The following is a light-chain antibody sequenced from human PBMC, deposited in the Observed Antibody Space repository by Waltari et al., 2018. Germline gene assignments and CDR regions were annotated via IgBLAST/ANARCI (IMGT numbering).Light chain of an antibody. J-gene: IGKJ4*01. CDR3: QQYDISPLT. Sequence: EIVLTQSPGTLSLSPGERATLSCRASQTVRTTYLAWYQQKPGQAPTPLIRGASSRATGIPDRFSGSGSGTDFSLTISSLEPEDFAVYYCQQYDISPLTFGGGTKVEIK. CDR2: GAS. CDR1: QTVRTTY. V-gene: IGKV3-20*01.